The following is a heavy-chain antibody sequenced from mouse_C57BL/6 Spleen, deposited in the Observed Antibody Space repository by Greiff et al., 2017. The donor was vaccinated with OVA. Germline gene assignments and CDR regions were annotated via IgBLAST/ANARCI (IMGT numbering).Heavy chain of an antibody. D-gene: IGHD1-1*01. CDR3: APITTVVATNY. CDR2: IHPNSGST. J-gene: IGHJ2*01. CDR1: GYTFTSSW. Sequence: QVQLQQPGAELVKPGASVKLSCKASGYTFTSSWMHWVKQRPGQGLEWIGMIHPNSGSTNYNEKFKSKATLTVDKSSSTAYMQLSSLTSEDSAVYYCAPITTVVATNYWGQGTTLTVSS. V-gene: IGHV1-64*01.